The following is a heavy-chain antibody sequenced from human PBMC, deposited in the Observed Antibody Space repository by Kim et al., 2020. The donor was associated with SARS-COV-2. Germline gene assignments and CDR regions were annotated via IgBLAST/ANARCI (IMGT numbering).Heavy chain of an antibody. J-gene: IGHJ4*02. CDR1: GYTFTSYA. CDR3: ARDQEVLIYDILTGSVDY. CDR2: INTNTGNP. V-gene: IGHV7-4-1*02. Sequence: ASVKVSCKASGYTFTSYAMNWVRQAPGQGLEWMGWINTNTGNPTYAQGFTGRFVFSLDTSVSTAYLQISSLKAEDTAVYYCARDQEVLIYDILTGSVDYWGQGTLVTVSS. D-gene: IGHD3-9*01.